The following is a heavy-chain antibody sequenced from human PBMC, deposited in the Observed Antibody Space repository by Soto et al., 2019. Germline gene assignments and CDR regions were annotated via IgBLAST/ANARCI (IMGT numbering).Heavy chain of an antibody. J-gene: IGHJ5*02. CDR1: GGSISSGGYY. CDR3: ARVGNFNCGGDCGRFDP. CDR2: IYYSGST. Sequence: PSETLSLTCTVSGGSISSGGYYWSWIRQHPGKGLEWIGYIYYSGSTYYNPSLKSRVTISVDTSKNQFSLKLSSVTAADTAVYYCARVGNFNCGGDCGRFDPWGQGTLVTVSS. V-gene: IGHV4-31*03. D-gene: IGHD2-21*02.